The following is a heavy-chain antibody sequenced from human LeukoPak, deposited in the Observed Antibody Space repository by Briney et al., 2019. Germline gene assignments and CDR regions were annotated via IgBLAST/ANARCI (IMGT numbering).Heavy chain of an antibody. CDR2: IRYDGSNK. Sequence: GESLKISCTASGFTFSSYGMHWVRQAPGKGLEWVAFIRYDGSNKYYADSVKGRFTISRDNSKNTLYLQMNNLRAEDTAVYYCAKDRSGSYSFDYWGQGTLVTVPS. D-gene: IGHD1-26*01. CDR1: GFTFSSYG. J-gene: IGHJ4*02. V-gene: IGHV3-30*02. CDR3: AKDRSGSYSFDY.